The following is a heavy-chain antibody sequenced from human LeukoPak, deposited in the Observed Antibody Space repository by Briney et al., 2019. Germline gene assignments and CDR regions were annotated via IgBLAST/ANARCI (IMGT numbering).Heavy chain of an antibody. J-gene: IGHJ4*02. V-gene: IGHV4-39*01. CDR2: IYYSGST. D-gene: IGHD1-26*01. Sequence: SETLSLTCTVSGDSISTSRYSWGWIRQPPGRGLEWIGNIYYSGSTYYNPSLKSRVTISVDPSTNRFSLQLTSVTAADTAVYYCARRPIVGATRPLYYFDYWGQGNLVTVSS. CDR1: GDSISTSRYS. CDR3: ARRPIVGATRPLYYFDY.